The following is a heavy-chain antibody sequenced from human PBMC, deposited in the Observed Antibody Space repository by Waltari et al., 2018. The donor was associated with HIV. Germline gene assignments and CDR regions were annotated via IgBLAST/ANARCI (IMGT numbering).Heavy chain of an antibody. D-gene: IGHD3-22*01. CDR2: ISRSGAHK. CDR1: GVTFRSHA. J-gene: IGHJ4*02. CDR3: AKDFDTSGLPYVVIDS. Sequence: EVKLVQSGGGLVQPGGSLRLSCTASGVTFRSHAMSWVRQTPGKGLQWVWTISRSGAHKYYADSAKGRFTISRDNSENTLFLQMTRLRVEDTARYFCAKDFDTSGLPYVVIDSWGQGTLVTVSS. V-gene: IGHV3-23*04.